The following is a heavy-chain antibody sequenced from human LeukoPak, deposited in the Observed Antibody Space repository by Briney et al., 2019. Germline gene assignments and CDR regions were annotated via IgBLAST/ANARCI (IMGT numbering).Heavy chain of an antibody. Sequence: GASVKVSCKASGYTFTGYYMHWVRQAPGQGLEWMGWINPNSGGTHYAQKFQGRVTVTRDTSISTTYMDLSRLRSDDTAVYYCARKGEDYSDYDYWGQGTLVTVSS. CDR2: INPNSGGT. CDR1: GYTFTGYY. D-gene: IGHD4-11*01. J-gene: IGHJ4*02. V-gene: IGHV1-2*02. CDR3: ARKGEDYSDYDY.